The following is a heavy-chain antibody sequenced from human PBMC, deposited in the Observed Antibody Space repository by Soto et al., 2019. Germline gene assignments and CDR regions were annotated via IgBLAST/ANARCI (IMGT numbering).Heavy chain of an antibody. CDR2: ISSSGGSA. D-gene: IGHD6-25*01. J-gene: IGHJ6*03. CDR3: AKYPAATVGYYYYMDV. V-gene: IGHV3-23*01. CDR1: GFTFSSYA. Sequence: GGSRRLSCAASGFTFSSYAMSWVRQAPGKGLEWVSAISSSGGSAYYADSVKGRFTIPRDNSKNTLYLQMNSLRVEDTAVYYCAKYPAATVGYYYYMDVWGKGTTVTVSS.